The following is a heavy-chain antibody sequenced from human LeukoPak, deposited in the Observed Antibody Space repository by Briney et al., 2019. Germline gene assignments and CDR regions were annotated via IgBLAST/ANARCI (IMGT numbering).Heavy chain of an antibody. CDR2: IYYSGST. Sequence: SETLSLTCAVSGGSISSYYWSWIRQPPGKGLEWIGYIYYSGSTNYNPSLKSRVTISVDTSKNQFSLKLSSVTAADTAVYYCARHDAGYFDLWGRGTLVTVSS. CDR3: ARHDAGYFDL. D-gene: IGHD2-2*01. J-gene: IGHJ2*01. V-gene: IGHV4-59*08. CDR1: GGSISSYY.